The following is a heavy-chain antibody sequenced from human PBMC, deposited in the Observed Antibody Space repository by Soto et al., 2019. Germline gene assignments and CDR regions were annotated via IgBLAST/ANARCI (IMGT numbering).Heavy chain of an antibody. CDR3: TKQVVPHTNAFDL. CDR1: GLTFSSFG. V-gene: IGHV3-30*18. D-gene: IGHD2-2*01. Sequence: QVQLVESGGGVVQPGRSLRLSCAASGLTFSSFGIHWVRQAPGKGLEWVAVISYDGSNKYFADSVKGRFTISRDNSKSTVYLQMNSLRGDDTAVYHCTKQVVPHTNAFDLWGQGTMVTVSS. CDR2: ISYDGSNK. J-gene: IGHJ3*01.